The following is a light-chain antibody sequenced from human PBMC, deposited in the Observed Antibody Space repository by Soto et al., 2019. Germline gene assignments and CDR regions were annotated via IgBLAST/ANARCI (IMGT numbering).Light chain of an antibody. CDR1: QSVRTY. CDR3: QQYGSSGT. V-gene: IGKV3-20*01. J-gene: IGKJ1*01. Sequence: EIVLTQSPVTLSLSPGERATLSCRASQSVRTYLAWYQVKPGQAPRLLIYDASSRASGVPDRFSGSGSGTDFTLTISRLEPEDFAVYYCQQYGSSGTFGQGTKVDIK. CDR2: DAS.